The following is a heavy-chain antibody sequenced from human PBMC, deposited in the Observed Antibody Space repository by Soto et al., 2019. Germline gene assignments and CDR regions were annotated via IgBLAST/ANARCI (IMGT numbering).Heavy chain of an antibody. CDR3: ARDDSGYDYFIDY. CDR1: GFTFSSYA. CDR2: ISDNGSST. J-gene: IGHJ4*02. V-gene: IGHV3-23*01. D-gene: IGHD5-12*01. Sequence: GGSLRLSCAASGFTFSSYAMSWVRQAPGKGQEWVAAISDNGSSTYYADSVKGRLTITRDNSKNTLYLEMSSLSAEDTAVYYCARDDSGYDYFIDYWGQGTLVTV.